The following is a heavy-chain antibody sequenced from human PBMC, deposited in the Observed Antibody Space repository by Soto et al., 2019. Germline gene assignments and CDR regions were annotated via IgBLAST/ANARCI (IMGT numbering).Heavy chain of an antibody. D-gene: IGHD6-25*01. J-gene: IGHJ6*02. V-gene: IGHV3-30-3*01. CDR2: ISYDGSNK. CDR1: GFTFSSYA. Sequence: QVQLVESGGGVVQPGRSLRLSCAASGFTFSSYAMHWVRQAPGKGLEWVAVISYDGSNKYYADSVKGRFTISRDNSKNTLYLQMNSLRAEDTAVYYCVRDRVLSSGWALRNYCYGMDVWGQGTTVTVSS. CDR3: VRDRVLSSGWALRNYCYGMDV.